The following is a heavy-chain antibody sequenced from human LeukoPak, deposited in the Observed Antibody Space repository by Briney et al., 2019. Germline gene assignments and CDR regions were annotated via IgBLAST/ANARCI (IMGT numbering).Heavy chain of an antibody. J-gene: IGHJ5*02. V-gene: IGHV3-30-3*01. CDR3: AREAGDCSGGSCPDLGFDP. D-gene: IGHD2-15*01. CDR1: GFTFSSYA. Sequence: PGGSLRLSCAASGFTFSSYAMHWVRQAPGKGLEWVAVISYDGSNKYYADSVKGRFTISRDNSKNTLYLQMNSLRAEDTAVYYCAREAGDCSGGSCPDLGFDPGGQGTLVTVSS. CDR2: ISYDGSNK.